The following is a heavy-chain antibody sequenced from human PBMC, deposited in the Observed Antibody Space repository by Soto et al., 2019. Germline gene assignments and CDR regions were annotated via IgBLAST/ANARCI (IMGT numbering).Heavy chain of an antibody. D-gene: IGHD6-13*01. J-gene: IGHJ4*02. CDR1: GFTFSHYA. CDR3: KKDGSHNFDY. CDR2: MSYDGSNE. Sequence: QVQLVESGGGVVQPGRSLRLSCAASGFTFSHYAMHWVRQAPGKGLEWVALMSYDGSNEYYADSVKCRFTISRDNSKNTRNLQMNSPRAEVTAVYNCKKDGSHNFDYWGQGTLVPVSS. V-gene: IGHV3-30*18.